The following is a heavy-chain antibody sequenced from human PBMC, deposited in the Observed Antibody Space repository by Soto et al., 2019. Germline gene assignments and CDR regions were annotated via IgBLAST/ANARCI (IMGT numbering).Heavy chain of an antibody. J-gene: IGHJ6*02. D-gene: IGHD2-21*01. CDR1: GFTFSDYY. V-gene: IGHV3-11*01. CDR2: ISSSGTTI. Sequence: QVQLVESGGGLVKPGGSLRLSCAASGFTFSDYYMNWIRQAPGKGLEWVSYISSSGTTIYYADSVKGRFTISRDNAKNSRFLQMNILRAEDTALYYCARGHSIFYGMDVWGQGTTVTVSS. CDR3: ARGHSIFYGMDV.